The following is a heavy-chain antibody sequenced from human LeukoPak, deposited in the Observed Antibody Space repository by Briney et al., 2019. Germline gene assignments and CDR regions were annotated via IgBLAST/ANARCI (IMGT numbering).Heavy chain of an antibody. J-gene: IGHJ3*02. Sequence: SETLSLTCTVSGYSISSGYYWGWIRQPPGKGLEWIGSIYHSGSTYYNPSLKSRVTISVDTSKNQFSLKLSSVTAADTAVYYCARVPEAGAFDIWGQGTMVTVSS. CDR3: ARVPEAGAFDI. D-gene: IGHD1-14*01. V-gene: IGHV4-38-2*02. CDR2: IYHSGST. CDR1: GYSISSGYY.